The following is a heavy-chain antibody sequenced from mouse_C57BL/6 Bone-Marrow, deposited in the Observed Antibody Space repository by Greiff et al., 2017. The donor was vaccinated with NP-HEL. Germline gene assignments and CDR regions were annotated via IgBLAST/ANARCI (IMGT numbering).Heavy chain of an antibody. CDR3: ARGPTGAMDY. J-gene: IGHJ4*01. D-gene: IGHD2-10*01. CDR1: GYSFTGYF. CDR2: INPYNGDT. Sequence: DVHLVESGPELVKPGDSVKISCKASGYSFTGYFMNWVMQSHGKSLEWIGRINPYNGDTFYNQKFKGKATLTVDKSSSTAHMELRSLTSEDSAVYYCARGPTGAMDYWGQGTSVTVSS. V-gene: IGHV1-20*01.